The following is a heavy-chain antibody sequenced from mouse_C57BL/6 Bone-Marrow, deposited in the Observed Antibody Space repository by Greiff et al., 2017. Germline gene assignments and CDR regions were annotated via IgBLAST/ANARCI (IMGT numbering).Heavy chain of an antibody. J-gene: IGHJ3*01. Sequence: VQLQQSGPGLVAPSQSLSITCTVSGFSLTSYGVDWVRQPPGKGLEWLGVIWGGGSTNYNSALMSRLSISKDNSKSQVFLKMTSLQTDDTAMYYCAKHEAVWDYDEAWFAYWGQGTLVTVSA. V-gene: IGHV2-9*01. D-gene: IGHD2-4*01. CDR1: GFSLTSYG. CDR3: AKHEAVWDYDEAWFAY. CDR2: IWGGGST.